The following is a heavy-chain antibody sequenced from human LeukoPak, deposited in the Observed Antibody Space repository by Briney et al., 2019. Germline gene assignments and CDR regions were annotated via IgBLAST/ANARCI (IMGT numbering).Heavy chain of an antibody. V-gene: IGHV7-4-1*02. J-gene: IGHJ4*02. CDR3: ARELTTVTTRYYFDY. CDR2: INTNTGNP. D-gene: IGHD4-17*01. Sequence: ASVKVSCKASGYTFTSYAMNWVRQAPGQGLEWMGWINTNTGNPTYAQGFTGRFVFSLDTSVSTAYLQISSLKAEDTAVYYCARELTTVTTRYYFDYWGQGTLVTVSS. CDR1: GYTFTSYA.